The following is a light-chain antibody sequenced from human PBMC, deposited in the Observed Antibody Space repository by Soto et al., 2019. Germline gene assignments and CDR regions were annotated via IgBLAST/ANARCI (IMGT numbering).Light chain of an antibody. Sequence: QSVLTQPASVSGSPRQSITISCTGTSSDVGGYNYVSWYQQHPGKAPKLMIYEVNNRPSGVSNRFSGSKSGNTASLTVSGLQAEDEADYYCSSYTSGSTWVFGGGTQLTVL. CDR2: EVN. J-gene: IGLJ3*02. CDR1: SSDVGGYNY. V-gene: IGLV2-14*01. CDR3: SSYTSGSTWV.